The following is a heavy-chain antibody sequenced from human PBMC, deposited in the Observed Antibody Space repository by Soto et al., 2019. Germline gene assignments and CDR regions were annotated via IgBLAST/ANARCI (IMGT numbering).Heavy chain of an antibody. CDR2: IIPTFGTA. Sequence: SVKVSCKASGGNFSSYAISWVRQAPGQGLEWMGGIIPTFGTANYAQKFQGRVTMTRDTAIRTAYMEVSSLRSDDTAVYYCARGRASGSYYLLDYWGQGTLVTVSS. V-gene: IGHV1-69*05. CDR3: ARGRASGSYYLLDY. D-gene: IGHD3-10*01. CDR1: GGNFSSYA. J-gene: IGHJ4*02.